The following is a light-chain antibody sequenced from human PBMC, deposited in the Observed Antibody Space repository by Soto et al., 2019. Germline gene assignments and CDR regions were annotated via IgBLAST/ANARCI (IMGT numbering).Light chain of an antibody. J-gene: IGKJ5*01. CDR1: QSLTSSY. CDR2: GAS. V-gene: IGKV3D-20*02. CDR3: QQRSNWPIT. Sequence: EIVLTQSPGTLSLSPGERATLSCRASQSLTSSYLAWYQQKPGQAPRLLIYGASSRATGIPDRFTGSGSGTDFTLTISRLEPEDFAVYYCQQRSNWPITFGQGTRLEIK.